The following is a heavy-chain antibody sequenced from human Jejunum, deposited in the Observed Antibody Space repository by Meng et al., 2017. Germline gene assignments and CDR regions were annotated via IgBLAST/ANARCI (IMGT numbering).Heavy chain of an antibody. CDR1: GFIFRSYW. Sequence: GGSLRLSCGASGFIFRSYWMSWVRQAPGKGPEWVANIKQDGSEKIYGASVRGRFTISRDNAKNSLYLQMNSLTVEDTAVYYCARYSSSYYYYYGMDVWGQGTTVTVSS. CDR3: ARYSSSYYYYYGMDV. D-gene: IGHD3-22*01. V-gene: IGHV3-7*01. J-gene: IGHJ6*02. CDR2: IKQDGSEK.